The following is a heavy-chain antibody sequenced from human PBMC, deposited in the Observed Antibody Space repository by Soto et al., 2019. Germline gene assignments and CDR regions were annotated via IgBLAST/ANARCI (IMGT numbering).Heavy chain of an antibody. Sequence: GGSLRLSCAASGFTFSSYAMSWVRQAPGKGLEWVSAISGSGGSTYYADSVKGRFTISRDNSKNTLYLQMKSLRAEDTAVYYCAKDLTGYNWNDANAFDIWGQGTMVTVSS. J-gene: IGHJ3*02. CDR3: AKDLTGYNWNDANAFDI. D-gene: IGHD1-20*01. CDR2: ISGSGGST. CDR1: GFTFSSYA. V-gene: IGHV3-23*01.